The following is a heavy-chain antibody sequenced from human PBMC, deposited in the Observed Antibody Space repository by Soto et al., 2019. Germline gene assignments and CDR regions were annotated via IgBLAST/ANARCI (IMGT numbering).Heavy chain of an antibody. CDR3: ATGFPLWELLQY. D-gene: IGHD1-26*01. Sequence: QVQLVQSGAEVKKPGASVKVSCKVSGYTLSELFVHWVRQAPGKGLEWLGGFDPEEGNTIYAQNFRGGVTMTDDTSTDPALMELSSLRSDDTAVYYGATGFPLWELLQYWGQGTLLTVSS. V-gene: IGHV1-24*01. CDR1: GYTLSELF. CDR2: FDPEEGNT. J-gene: IGHJ4*02.